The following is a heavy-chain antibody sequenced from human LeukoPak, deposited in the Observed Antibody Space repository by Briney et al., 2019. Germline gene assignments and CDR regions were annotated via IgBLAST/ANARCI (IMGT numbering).Heavy chain of an antibody. J-gene: IGHJ3*02. CDR1: EYSFANYG. CDR3: ARQEDAFDI. V-gene: IGHV5-51*01. CDR2: VYPGDSTA. Sequence: GESLKISCKGSEYSFANYGIGWVRQMPGKGLEWMGIVYPGDSTARYSPSFQGQVTVSADESISTAYLHWSSLKASDTAMYYCARQEDAFDIWGQGTMVTVSS.